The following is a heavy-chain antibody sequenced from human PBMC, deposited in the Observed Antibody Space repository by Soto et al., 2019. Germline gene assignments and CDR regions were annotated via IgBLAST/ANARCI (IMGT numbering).Heavy chain of an antibody. V-gene: IGHV3-23*01. CDR3: AKGTRPYYYYYMDV. J-gene: IGHJ6*03. CDR1: GFTFSSYA. CDR2: ISGSGGST. Sequence: LSLTCAASGFTFSSYAMSWVRQAPGKGLEWVSAISGSGGSTYYADSVKGRFTISRDNSKNTLYLQMNSLRAEDTAVYYCAKGTRPYYYYYMDVWGKGTTVTVSS.